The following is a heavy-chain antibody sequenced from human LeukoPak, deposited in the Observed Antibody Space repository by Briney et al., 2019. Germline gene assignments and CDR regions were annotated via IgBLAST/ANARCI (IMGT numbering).Heavy chain of an antibody. J-gene: IGHJ6*02. Sequence: SETLSLTCTVSGGSISSYYWSWIRQPAGKGLEWIGRIYTSGSTNYNPSLKSRVTMSVDTSKNQFSLKLSSVTAADTAVYYCARDHMVRGVSSVRPNSYYYYGMDVWGQGTTVTVSS. CDR1: GGSISSYY. V-gene: IGHV4-4*07. D-gene: IGHD3-10*01. CDR2: IYTSGST. CDR3: ARDHMVRGVSSVRPNSYYYYGMDV.